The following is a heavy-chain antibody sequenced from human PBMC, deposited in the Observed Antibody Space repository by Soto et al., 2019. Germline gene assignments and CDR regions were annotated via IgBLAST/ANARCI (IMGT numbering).Heavy chain of an antibody. D-gene: IGHD5-18*01. CDR2: IIPILGIA. CDR3: ARARYSYGHGYYGMDV. CDR1: GGTFSSYT. V-gene: IGHV1-69*02. J-gene: IGHJ6*02. Sequence: QVQLVQSGAEVKKPGSSVKVSCKASGGTFSSYTISWVRQAPGQGLEWMGRIIPILGIANYAQKFQGRVTITADKSTSTAYMELSSLRSEDTAVYYCARARYSYGHGYYGMDVWGQGTTVTVSS.